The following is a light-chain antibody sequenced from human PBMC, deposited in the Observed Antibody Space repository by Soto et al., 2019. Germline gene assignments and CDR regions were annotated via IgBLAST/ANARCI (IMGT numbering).Light chain of an antibody. Sequence: EIVLTQSPGTLSLSPGERGTLSCRASQTVSSNFLAWYQQKPGQAPRLLIFDASTRATGIPDRFTGSGSGTDFTLTISRLEPEDFAVYYCQFYGDPSKTFGQGTNVEIK. CDR1: QTVSSNF. CDR3: QFYGDPSKT. CDR2: DAS. V-gene: IGKV3-20*01. J-gene: IGKJ1*01.